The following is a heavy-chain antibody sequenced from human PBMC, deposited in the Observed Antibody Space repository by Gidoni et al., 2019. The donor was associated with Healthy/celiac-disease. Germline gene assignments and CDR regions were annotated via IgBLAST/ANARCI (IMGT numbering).Heavy chain of an antibody. CDR2: IIPIFGTA. J-gene: IGHJ4*02. CDR3: ARGGVNLDCFDY. CDR1: GAPFSSYA. Sequence: QVRRAQSGAEGRKPGSSVRVPCKASGAPFSSYAISWVRQAPGQGLKWMGGIIPIFGTANYAQKFQGRVTITADESTSTAYMELSSLRSEDTAVYYCARGGVNLDCFDYWGQGTLVTVSS. D-gene: IGHD2-8*01. V-gene: IGHV1-69*12.